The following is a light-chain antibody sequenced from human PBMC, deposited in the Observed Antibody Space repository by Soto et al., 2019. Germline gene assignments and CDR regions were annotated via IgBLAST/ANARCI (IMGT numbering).Light chain of an antibody. J-gene: IGLJ2*01. V-gene: IGLV2-14*03. Sequence: QSVLTQPASVSGSPGQSIAISCTGTSSDIGAYAYVSWYQQHPGKIPKLIVFDVNYRPSGVSSRLSGSKSGNTASLTISGLQAEDEADYYCSSYTRSSSVIFGGGTKLTVL. CDR1: SSDIGAYAY. CDR2: DVN. CDR3: SSYTRSSSVI.